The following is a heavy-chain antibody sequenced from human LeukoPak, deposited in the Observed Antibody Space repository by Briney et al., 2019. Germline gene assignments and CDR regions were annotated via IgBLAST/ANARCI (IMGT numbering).Heavy chain of an antibody. J-gene: IGHJ4*02. Sequence: KTSQTLSPTCTVAGGSISIYYWGWIRQPPGKGLGWIGYIYYSGSTNYNPSLKSRVTISVDTSKNQFSLELSSVTAADTAVYYCARSVGSERDFDYWGQGTLVTVSS. V-gene: IGHV4-59*01. D-gene: IGHD1-26*01. CDR3: ARSVGSERDFDY. CDR1: GGSISIYY. CDR2: IYYSGST.